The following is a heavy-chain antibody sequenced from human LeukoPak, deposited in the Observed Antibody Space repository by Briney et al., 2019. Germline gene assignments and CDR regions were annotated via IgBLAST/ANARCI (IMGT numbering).Heavy chain of an antibody. CDR1: GFTFTSYA. D-gene: IGHD3-3*01. Sequence: GGSLSLSCATSGFTFTSYAMSWVRQAPGKGLEWVSAISGSGGSTYYADPVKGRFTISRDNSQNPPYLQMNSLRGEDTAVYYCAKGRLALRSLAYWGQGTLVTVSS. CDR2: ISGSGGST. V-gene: IGHV3-23*01. CDR3: AKGRLALRSLAY. J-gene: IGHJ4*02.